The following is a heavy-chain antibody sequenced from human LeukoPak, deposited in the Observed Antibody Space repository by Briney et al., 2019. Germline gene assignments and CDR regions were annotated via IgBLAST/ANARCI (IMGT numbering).Heavy chain of an antibody. V-gene: IGHV3-72*01. J-gene: IGHJ4*02. CDR1: GFTFSDYY. Sequence: GGSLRLSCAASGFTFSDYYMDWVRQAPGKGLEWVGRIRNKANSHTTEYAASVKGRFTISRDDSKNSLYLQMNSLRVEDTAVYYCAKVSYHYYGSGSYVLDYWGQGTLVTVSS. CDR3: AKVSYHYYGSGSYVLDY. CDR2: IRNKANSHTT. D-gene: IGHD3-10*01.